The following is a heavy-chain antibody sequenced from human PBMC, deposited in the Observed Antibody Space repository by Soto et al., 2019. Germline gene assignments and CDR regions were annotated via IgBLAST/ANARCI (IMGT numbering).Heavy chain of an antibody. CDR3: ARLGVMVRGISNWFDP. V-gene: IGHV4-59*01. CDR2: IYYIGNT. CDR1: GDSISSYY. D-gene: IGHD3-10*01. Sequence: PXGTLSLTCTVSGDSISSYYWSWIRQPPGKGLEWIGCIYYIGNTNYNPSLKSRVTMSVDTSQNQFSLKLTSVTAADTAVYYCARLGVMVRGISNWFDPWGQGTLVTVSS. J-gene: IGHJ5*02.